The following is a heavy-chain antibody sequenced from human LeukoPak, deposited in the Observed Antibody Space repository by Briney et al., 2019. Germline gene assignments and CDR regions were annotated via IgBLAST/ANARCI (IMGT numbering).Heavy chain of an antibody. CDR1: GFTFSTYW. CDR3: ATDRDNSDWQKRFDS. CDR2: INQDASEI. Sequence: GGSLRLSCAASGFTFSTYWMNWYRQAPGKGLEWVGNINQDASEINYVDSVRGRFTIPRDNAKNSLHLQMNGLRAEDTAVYYCATDRDNSDWQKRFDSWGQGTLVTVSS. J-gene: IGHJ4*02. V-gene: IGHV3-7*01. D-gene: IGHD2-21*02.